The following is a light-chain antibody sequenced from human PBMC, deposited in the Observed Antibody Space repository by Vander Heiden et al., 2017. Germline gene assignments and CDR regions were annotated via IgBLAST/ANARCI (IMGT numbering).Light chain of an antibody. J-gene: IGLJ2*01. CDR2: YDD. Sequence: VLTQPPSVAQPPRTRVTISCSGSSSNIGNNAVNWYQQLPGKAPKLLIYYDDLLPSGVSDRFSGSKSGTSASLAISGLQSEDEADYYCAAWDDSLNGPVFGGGTKLTVL. V-gene: IGLV1-36*01. CDR3: AAWDDSLNGPV. CDR1: SSNIGNNA.